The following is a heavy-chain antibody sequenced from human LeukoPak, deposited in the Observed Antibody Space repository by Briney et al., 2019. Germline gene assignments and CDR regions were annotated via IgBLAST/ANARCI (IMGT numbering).Heavy chain of an antibody. V-gene: IGHV3-7*01. CDR1: GFTFSSYW. CDR3: ARDRAYYDFWSGYYGPYFDY. J-gene: IGHJ4*02. D-gene: IGHD3-3*01. CDR2: IKQDGSEK. Sequence: GGSLRLSCAASGFTFSSYWMSRVRQAPGKGLEWVANIKQDGSEKYYVDSVKGRFTISRDNAKNSLYLQMNSLRAEDTAVYYCARDRAYYDFWSGYYGPYFDYWGQGTLVTVSS.